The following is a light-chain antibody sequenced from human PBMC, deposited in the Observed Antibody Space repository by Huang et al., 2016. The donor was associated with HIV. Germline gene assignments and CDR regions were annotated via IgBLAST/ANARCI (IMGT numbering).Light chain of an antibody. CDR2: DSI. CDR1: QSVGVS. V-gene: IGKV3-11*01. CDR3: QQRSSWWS. Sequence: EIVLTQSPATLSLFPGERATLSCRASQSVGVSLAWYQQRPGQAPRLLIYDSINRATGVPARFRGGGSGTDFALTIYGLEPEDFAVYYCQQRSSWWSFGRGTKVE. J-gene: IGKJ4*02.